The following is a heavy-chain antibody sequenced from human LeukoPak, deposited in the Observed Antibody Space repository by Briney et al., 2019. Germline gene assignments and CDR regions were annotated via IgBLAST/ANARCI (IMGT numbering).Heavy chain of an antibody. V-gene: IGHV3-23*01. Sequence: GGSLRLSCAASGFTFSSYSMNWVRQAPGKGLVWVSRINSDGSSTYYADSVKGRFTISRDNSKNTLYLQMNSLRAEDTAVYYCAKDPSPYCSGGSCSGRGNYWGQGTLVTVSS. CDR1: GFTFSSYS. J-gene: IGHJ4*02. CDR3: AKDPSPYCSGGSCSGRGNY. CDR2: INSDGSST. D-gene: IGHD2-15*01.